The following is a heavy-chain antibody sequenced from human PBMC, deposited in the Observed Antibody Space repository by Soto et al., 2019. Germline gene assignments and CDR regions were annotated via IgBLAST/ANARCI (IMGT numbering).Heavy chain of an antibody. D-gene: IGHD2-21*02. Sequence: SETLSLTCTVSGGSIISGGYYWIWIRQHPGKGLEWIGYIYYSGSTYYNPSLKSRVTISVDTSKNQFSLKLSSVTAADTAVYYCARGGVRPPSIVVVTAIPIHYYGMDVWGQGTTVTVSS. V-gene: IGHV4-31*03. CDR1: GGSIISGGYY. J-gene: IGHJ6*02. CDR3: ARGGVRPPSIVVVTAIPIHYYGMDV. CDR2: IYYSGST.